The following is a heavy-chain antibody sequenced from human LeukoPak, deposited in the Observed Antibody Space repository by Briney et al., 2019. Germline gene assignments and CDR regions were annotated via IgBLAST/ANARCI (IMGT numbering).Heavy chain of an antibody. CDR2: ISSSSSEL. CDR1: GFPFSGYS. D-gene: IGHD5-18*01. V-gene: IGHV3-21*06. J-gene: IGHJ4*02. CDR3: ARIGHDSAMTY. Sequence: PGGSLRLSCAASGFPFSGYSMSWVRQAPGKGLEWVSFISSSSSELYYADSVRGRFTISRDSAKNSLFLQMNSLRAEDTAVYYCARIGHDSAMTYWGQGTLVTVSS.